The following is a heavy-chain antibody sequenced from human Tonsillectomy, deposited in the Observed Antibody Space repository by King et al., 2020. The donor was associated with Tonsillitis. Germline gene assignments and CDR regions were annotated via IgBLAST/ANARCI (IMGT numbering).Heavy chain of an antibody. CDR3: ARTAATVTFEYYYYYGMDV. V-gene: IGHV1-69*01. J-gene: IGHJ6*02. D-gene: IGHD4-17*01. CDR2: IIPIFGTA. CDR1: GGTFSSYA. Sequence: QLVQSGAEVKKPGSSVKVSCKASGGTFSSYAISWVRQAPGQGLEWMGGIIPIFGTANYAQKFQGRVTITADESTSTAYMELSSLRSEDTAVYYCARTAATVTFEYYYYYGMDVWGQGTTVTVSS.